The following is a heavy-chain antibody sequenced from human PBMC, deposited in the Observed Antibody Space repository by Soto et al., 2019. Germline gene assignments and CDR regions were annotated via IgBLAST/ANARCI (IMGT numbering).Heavy chain of an antibody. CDR3: ARGAAGYYYYYGMDV. J-gene: IGHJ6*02. V-gene: IGHV4-34*01. CDR2: INHSGST. Sequence: SETLSLTCAVYRGSFSGYYWSWIRQPPGKGLEWIGEINHSGSTNYNPSLKSRVTISVDTSKNQFSLKLSSVTAADTAVYYCARGAAGYYYYYGMDVWGQGTTVTVSS. CDR1: RGSFSGYY. D-gene: IGHD6-13*01.